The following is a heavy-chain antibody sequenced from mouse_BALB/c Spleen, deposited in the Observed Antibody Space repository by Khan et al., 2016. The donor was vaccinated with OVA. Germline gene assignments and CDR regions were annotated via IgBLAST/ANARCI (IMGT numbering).Heavy chain of an antibody. V-gene: IGHV1-31*01. CDR1: GYSFTSYY. Sequence: VQLKESGPELMKPGASVKISCKASGYSFTSYYIHWVIQSHGKSLEWIGFIDPFSGGTTYNQKFKGKATLTADKSSSTAYRQLSNLTSEDSAVYYCKRHGYVAWFTYWGQGTLVTVSA. CDR3: KRHGYVAWFTY. CDR2: IDPFSGGT. D-gene: IGHD2-2*01. J-gene: IGHJ3*01.